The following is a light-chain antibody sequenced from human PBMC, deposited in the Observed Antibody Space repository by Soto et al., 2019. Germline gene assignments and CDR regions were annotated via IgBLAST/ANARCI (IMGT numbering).Light chain of an antibody. V-gene: IGKV3-20*01. CDR3: HQYGSSPPDT. CDR1: QSVTNNY. J-gene: IGKJ2*01. CDR2: GSS. Sequence: EVVLTQSPGTLSLSPGERATLSCRASQSVTNNYLAWYQQRPGQAPRLLIFGSSDRATGIPDSFSGSGFGTDFTLTISRLEPEDFAVYYCHQYGSSPPDTFGQGTNLEIK.